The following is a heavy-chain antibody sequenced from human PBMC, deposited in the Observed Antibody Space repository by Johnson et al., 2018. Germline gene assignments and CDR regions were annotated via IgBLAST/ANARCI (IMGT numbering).Heavy chain of an antibody. V-gene: IGHV3-9*01. J-gene: IGHJ6*04. CDR2: ISWHSGSI. CDR1: GFTFDDYA. Sequence: VQLVQSGGGLVQPGRSLRLSCAASGFTFDDYAMHWVRQAPGKGLEWGSGISWHSGSIGYADSVKGRFTISRDNAKNSLYLQRNSRRAEDTALYYCVKGDGWRMDVWGKGTTVTVSS. CDR3: VKGDGWRMDV. D-gene: IGHD3-16*01.